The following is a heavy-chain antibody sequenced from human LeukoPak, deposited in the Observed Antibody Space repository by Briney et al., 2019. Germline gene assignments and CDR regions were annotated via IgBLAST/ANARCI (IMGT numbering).Heavy chain of an antibody. CDR2: ISADGNHK. J-gene: IGHJ3*02. CDR1: GFTFSKFA. Sequence: PGGSLRLSCATSGFTFSKFAIHWVRQAPGKGLEWVADISADGNHKYYADSVKGRFTISRDNSKNTLYLQMNSLRAEDTAVYYCAKDLSGYQLDAFDIWGQGTMVTVSS. CDR3: AKDLSGYQLDAFDI. D-gene: IGHD2-2*01. V-gene: IGHV3-30-3*01.